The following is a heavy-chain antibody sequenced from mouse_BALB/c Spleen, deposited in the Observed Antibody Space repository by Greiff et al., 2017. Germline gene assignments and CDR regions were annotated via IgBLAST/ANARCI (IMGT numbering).Heavy chain of an antibody. V-gene: IGHV5-12-1*01. CDR3: ARHEGCYFDD. Sequence: EVNVVESGGGLVKPGGSLKLSCAASGFAFSSYDMSWVRQTPEKRLEWVAYISSGGGSTYYPDTVKGRFTISRDNAKNTLYLQMSSLKSEDTAMYNYARHEGCYFDDWGEGTTLTVSS. CDR1: GFAFSSYD. J-gene: IGHJ2*01. CDR2: ISSGGGST.